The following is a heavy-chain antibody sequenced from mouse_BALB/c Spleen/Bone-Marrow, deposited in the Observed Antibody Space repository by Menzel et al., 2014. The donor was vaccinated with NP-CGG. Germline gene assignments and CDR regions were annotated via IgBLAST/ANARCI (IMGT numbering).Heavy chain of an antibody. Sequence: VQLQQSGAELARPGASVKMSCKASGYTFTSYTMLWVKQRPGQGLEWIGYINPSSGYTNYNQKFKDKATLTADKSSSTAYMQLSSLTSEYYAVYYCAAGYYGKSGWFAYWGQGTLVTVSA. CDR2: INPSSGYT. CDR3: AAGYYGKSGWFAY. J-gene: IGHJ3*01. V-gene: IGHV1-4*01. CDR1: GYTFTSYT. D-gene: IGHD2-1*01.